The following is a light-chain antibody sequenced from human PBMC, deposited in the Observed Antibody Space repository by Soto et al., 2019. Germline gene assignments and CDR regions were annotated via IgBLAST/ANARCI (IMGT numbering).Light chain of an antibody. V-gene: IGKV3-11*01. CDR3: HQRSNWPHT. CDR1: QSVSNY. Sequence: EIVLTQSPATLSLSPGERATLSCMASQSVSNYLAWFQQKPGQAPRLLIYDASNRASGIPARFSGSGSGTDFTLTISSLEPEDFAVYYCHQRSNWPHTFGRGTKVDIK. J-gene: IGKJ2*01. CDR2: DAS.